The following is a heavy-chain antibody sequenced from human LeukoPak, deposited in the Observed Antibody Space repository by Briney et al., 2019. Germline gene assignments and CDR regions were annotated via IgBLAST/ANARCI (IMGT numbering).Heavy chain of an antibody. J-gene: IGHJ4*02. CDR2: FSGSGGRT. V-gene: IGHV3-23*01. CDR3: AKDFRYFDWPFFYY. Sequence: GGSLRLSCAASGFTFSSYAMSWVSQAPGKGLEWDSSFSGSGGRTYYADSVKGRFTISRDNSKNTLYLQMNSLRAEDTAVYYCAKDFRYFDWPFFYYWGQGTLVTVSS. CDR1: GFTFSSYA. D-gene: IGHD3-9*01.